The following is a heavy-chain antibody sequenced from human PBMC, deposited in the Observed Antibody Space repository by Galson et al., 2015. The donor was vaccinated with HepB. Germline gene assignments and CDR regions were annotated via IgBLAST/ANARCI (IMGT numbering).Heavy chain of an antibody. V-gene: IGHV4-39*07. CDR2: IYYSGST. CDR3: ARDYSNCDGAPGSNWFDP. J-gene: IGHJ5*02. D-gene: IGHD4-11*01. CDR1: GGSISSSSYY. Sequence: ETLSLTCTVSGGSISSSSYYWGWIRQPPGKGLEWIGSIYYSGSTYYNPSLKSRVTISVDTSKNQFSLKLSSVTAADTAVYYCARDYSNCDGAPGSNWFDPWGQETLVTVSS.